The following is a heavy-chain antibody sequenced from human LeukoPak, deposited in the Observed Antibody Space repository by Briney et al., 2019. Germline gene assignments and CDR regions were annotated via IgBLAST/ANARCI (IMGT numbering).Heavy chain of an antibody. CDR1: GLTFSNYE. CDR3: ATTGVNSISTHGP. Sequence: GGSLRLSCAASGLTFSNYEMMWVRQAPGKGLEWISYINPTNSLIHYADSIRGRFTISRDNAKNSLYLQLSSLRAEDTALYYCATTGVNSISTHGPWGQGTLVTVSS. CDR2: INPTNSLI. J-gene: IGHJ5*02. D-gene: IGHD2-8*01. V-gene: IGHV3-48*03.